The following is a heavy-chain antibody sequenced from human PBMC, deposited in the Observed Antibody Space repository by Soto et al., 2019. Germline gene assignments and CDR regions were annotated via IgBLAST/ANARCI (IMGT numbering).Heavy chain of an antibody. D-gene: IGHD3-3*01. CDR2: MSSDGSNT. CDR1: GFTFTTYA. CDR3: ARDLWREGFGKSFDY. Sequence: QVQLVESGGGVVQPGRSLRLSCVASGFTFTTYAMQWVRQASGKGLEWVAVMSSDGSNTYYADSVKGRFTSSRDNSKNTLYLQMSSLRAEDTAVYFCARDLWREGFGKSFDYWGQGTLVTVSS. V-gene: IGHV3-30-3*01. J-gene: IGHJ4*02.